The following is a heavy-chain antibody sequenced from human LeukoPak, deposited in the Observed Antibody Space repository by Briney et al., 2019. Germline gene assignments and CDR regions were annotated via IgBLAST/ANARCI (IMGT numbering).Heavy chain of an antibody. V-gene: IGHV3-23*01. CDR2: ISGSGGST. CDR3: AKKETYYYVNFDY. CDR1: GFTFSSYA. D-gene: IGHD3-10*02. J-gene: IGHJ4*02. Sequence: GGSLRLSCAASGFTFSSYAMSWVRQAPGKGLEWVSVISGSGGSTYYADSVKGRFSISRDNSKNTLYLQMNSLRAEDTAVYYCAKKETYYYVNFDYWGQGTLVTVSS.